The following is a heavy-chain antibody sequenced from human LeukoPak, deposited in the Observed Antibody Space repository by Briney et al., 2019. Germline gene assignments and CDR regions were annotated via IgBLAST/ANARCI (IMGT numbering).Heavy chain of an antibody. Sequence: HPGRSLRLSCAASGFTFDDYAMHWVRQAPGKGLEWVSGISWNSGSIGYADSVKGRFTISRDNAKDSLYLQMNSLRAEDTALYYCAKDMKEAARPPLSDYWGQGTLVTVSS. J-gene: IGHJ4*02. CDR3: AKDMKEAARPPLSDY. CDR2: ISWNSGSI. D-gene: IGHD6-6*01. CDR1: GFTFDDYA. V-gene: IGHV3-9*01.